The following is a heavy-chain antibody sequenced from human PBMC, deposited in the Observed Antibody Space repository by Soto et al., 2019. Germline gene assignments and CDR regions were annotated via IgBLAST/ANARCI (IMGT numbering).Heavy chain of an antibody. CDR1: GFTFSSYA. V-gene: IGHV3-23*01. CDR3: AKANSRITIFGVVIPHFDY. CDR2: ISGSGGST. D-gene: IGHD3-3*01. J-gene: IGHJ4*02. Sequence: GGSLRLSCAASGFTFSSYAMSWVRQAPGRGLEWVSAISGSGGSTYYADSVKGRFTISRDNSKNTLYLQMNSLRAEDTAVYYCAKANSRITIFGVVIPHFDYWGQGTLVTVSS.